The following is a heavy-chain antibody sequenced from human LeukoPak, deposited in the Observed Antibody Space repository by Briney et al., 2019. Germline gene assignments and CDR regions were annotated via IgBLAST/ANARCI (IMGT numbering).Heavy chain of an antibody. CDR3: ARSVSGWYTYYFDY. J-gene: IGHJ4*02. CDR2: INADNDNT. D-gene: IGHD6-19*01. V-gene: IGHV1-3*03. Sequence: ASVKVSCKASGYTFTNYAIHWVRQAPGQRLEWMGWINADNDNTKYSQEFQGRVTITRDTSASTVYMELSSLRSEDMAVYYCARSVSGWYTYYFDYWGQGTLVTVSS. CDR1: GYTFTNYA.